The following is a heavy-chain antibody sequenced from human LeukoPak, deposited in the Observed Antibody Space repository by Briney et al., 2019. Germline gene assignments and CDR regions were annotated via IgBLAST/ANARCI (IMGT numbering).Heavy chain of an antibody. D-gene: IGHD6-19*01. CDR2: LSSSGGYT. Sequence: GGSLRLSCAASGFTFSDHAMDWVRRAPGKGLEWISGLSSSGGYTYYADSVKGRFTISRDNSKNTLYLQMNSLRAEDTAVYYCAKGPSSGWYYFDYWGQGTPVTVSS. CDR3: AKGPSSGWYYFDY. J-gene: IGHJ4*02. V-gene: IGHV3-23*01. CDR1: GFTFSDHA.